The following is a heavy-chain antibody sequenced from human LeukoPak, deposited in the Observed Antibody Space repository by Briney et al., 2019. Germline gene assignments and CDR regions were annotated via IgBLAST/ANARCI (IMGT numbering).Heavy chain of an antibody. Sequence: GGSLRLSCVASGFSFGKYWMSWVRQAPGKGLEWVANIKLDGSEKNYVDSVKDRFTISRDNTKNSLYLQMNSLRVEDTAMFYCARDQYDTWSRRGNFDSWGQGTLVIVSS. V-gene: IGHV3-7*03. CDR1: GFSFGKYW. CDR2: IKLDGSEK. D-gene: IGHD3-3*01. CDR3: ARDQYDTWSRRGNFDS. J-gene: IGHJ4*02.